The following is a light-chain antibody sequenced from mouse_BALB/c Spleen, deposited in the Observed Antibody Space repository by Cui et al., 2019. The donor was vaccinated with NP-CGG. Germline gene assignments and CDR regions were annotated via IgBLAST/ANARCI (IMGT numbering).Light chain of an antibody. Sequence: HAVVSQESVLCTSPGETVTLTCRSSTGAVTTSNYANWVQEKPDHLFTGLIGGTNNRAPGVPARFSGSLIGDKAALTITGAQTEDEAIYFCALWYSNHWVFGGGTELTVL. CDR1: TGAVTTSNY. CDR2: GTN. V-gene: IGLV1*01. CDR3: ALWYSNHWV. J-gene: IGLJ1*01.